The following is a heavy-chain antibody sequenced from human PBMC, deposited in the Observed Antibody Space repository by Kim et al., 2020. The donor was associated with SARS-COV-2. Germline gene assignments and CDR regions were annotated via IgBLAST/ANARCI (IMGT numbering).Heavy chain of an antibody. CDR2: ISAYNGNT. CDR1: GYTFTSYG. Sequence: ASVKVSCKASGYTFTSYGISWVRQAPGQGLEWMGWISAYNGNTNYAQKLQGRVTMTTDTSTSTAYMELRSLRYDDTAVYYCARDFSPALLWFGELLYRYNWFDPWGQGTLVTVSS. V-gene: IGHV1-18*01. CDR3: ARDFSPALLWFGELLYRYNWFDP. D-gene: IGHD3-10*01. J-gene: IGHJ5*02.